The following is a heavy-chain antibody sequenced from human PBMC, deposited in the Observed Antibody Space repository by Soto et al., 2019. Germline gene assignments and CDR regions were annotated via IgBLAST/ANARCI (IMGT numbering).Heavy chain of an antibody. CDR2: MNPNSGNR. V-gene: IGHV1-8*01. D-gene: IGHD3-9*01. Sequence: QVQLVQSGAEVKKPGASVKVSCKASGYTFTSYDINWVRQATGQGLEWMGWMNPNSGNRGYAQKFQGRVSMTRSTSISTAYMELSSLRSEETAVYYCARAGQDLTAADYCGRGTLVTVST. J-gene: IGHJ4*02. CDR3: ARAGQDLTAADY. CDR1: GYTFTSYD.